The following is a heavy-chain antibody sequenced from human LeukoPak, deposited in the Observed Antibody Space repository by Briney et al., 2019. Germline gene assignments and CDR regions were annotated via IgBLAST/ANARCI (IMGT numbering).Heavy chain of an antibody. D-gene: IGHD3-16*01. CDR3: TTVVYVGGIDY. CDR1: GFTFSDYY. Sequence: GGSLRLSCAASGFTFSDYYMSWIRQAPGKGLEWVSYISTSGSTIYYADSVKGRFTISRDNAKNSLYLQMNSLRAEDTAVYYCTTVVYVGGIDYWGQGTLVTVSS. J-gene: IGHJ4*02. V-gene: IGHV3-11*04. CDR2: ISTSGSTI.